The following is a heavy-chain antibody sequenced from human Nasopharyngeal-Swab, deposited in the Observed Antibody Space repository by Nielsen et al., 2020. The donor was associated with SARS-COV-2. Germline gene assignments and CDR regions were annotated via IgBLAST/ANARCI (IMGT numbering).Heavy chain of an antibody. Sequence: GKGLEWIGFIHDSGTSYYNPSLKSRVTMAVDTSKNQISLKLGSVTAADTAVFYCAGGGYDYSFDWWGQGTLVTVSS. V-gene: IGHV4-59*01. CDR3: AGGGYDYSFDW. CDR2: IHDSGTS. D-gene: IGHD5-12*01. J-gene: IGHJ4*02.